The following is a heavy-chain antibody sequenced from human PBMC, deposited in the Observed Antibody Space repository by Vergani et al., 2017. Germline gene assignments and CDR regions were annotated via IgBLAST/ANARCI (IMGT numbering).Heavy chain of an antibody. V-gene: IGHV1-46*03. Sequence: QVQLVQSGAEVKKPGASVKVSCKASGYTFTSYYMHWVRQAPGQGLEWMGIINPSGGSTSYAQKFQGRVTMTRDTSTSTVYMELSSLRSEDTAVYYCARGVAAAGPDYYYGMDVWGQGTTVTVSS. CDR1: GYTFTSYY. CDR3: ARGVAAAGPDYYYGMDV. CDR2: INPSGGST. D-gene: IGHD6-13*01. J-gene: IGHJ6*02.